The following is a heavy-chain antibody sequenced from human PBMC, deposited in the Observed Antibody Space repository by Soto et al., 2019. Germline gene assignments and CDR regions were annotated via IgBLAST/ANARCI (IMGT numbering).Heavy chain of an antibody. CDR1: GGTFSSYA. CDR3: ARDGVVVGATTTFYYYYGMDV. V-gene: IGHV1-69*13. Sequence: SVKVSCKASGGTFSSYAISWVRQAPGQGLEWMGGIIPIFGTANYAQKFQGRVTITADESTSTAYMELSSLRSEDTAVYYCARDGVVVGATTTFYYYYGMDVWGQGTTVTVSS. D-gene: IGHD1-26*01. J-gene: IGHJ6*02. CDR2: IIPIFGTA.